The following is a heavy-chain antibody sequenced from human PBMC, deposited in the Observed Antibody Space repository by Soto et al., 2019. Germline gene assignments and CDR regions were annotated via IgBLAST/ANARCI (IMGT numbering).Heavy chain of an antibody. CDR1: GDSISSYY. J-gene: IGHJ4*02. CDR2: ISYSGST. V-gene: IGHV4-59*08. Sequence: SETLSLTCTVSGDSISSYYWSWIRQPPGKGLEWIGFISYSGSTSYNPSLKSRVTISVDTSKNQFSLKLSSVTAADTAVYYCARQTYFDSWGQETLVPFPS. CDR3: ARQTYFDS.